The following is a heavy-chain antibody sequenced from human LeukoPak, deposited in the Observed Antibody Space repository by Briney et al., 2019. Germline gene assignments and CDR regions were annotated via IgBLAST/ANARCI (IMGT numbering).Heavy chain of an antibody. V-gene: IGHV3-21*01. J-gene: IGHJ4*02. CDR2: ISSSSSYI. CDR1: GFTFSSYS. CDR3: ARERGYSSSWYGRFTAQMGQSFDY. Sequence: GGSLRLSCAASGFTFSSYSMNWVRQAPGKGLEWVSSISSSSSYIYYADSVKGRFTISRDNAKNSLYLQMNSLRAEDTAVYYCARERGYSSSWYGRFTAQMGQSFDYWGQGTLVTVSS. D-gene: IGHD6-13*01.